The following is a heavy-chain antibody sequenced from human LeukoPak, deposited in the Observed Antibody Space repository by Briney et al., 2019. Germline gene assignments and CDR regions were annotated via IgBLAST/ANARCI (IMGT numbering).Heavy chain of an antibody. CDR3: ARGTYCSSTSCLDY. J-gene: IGHJ4*02. CDR2: ISSSNSTI. CDR1: GFTFSSYS. Sequence: GGSLRLSCAASGFTFSSYSMNWVRQAPGKGLEWISYISSSNSTIYYADSVKGRFTISRDNAKNSLYLQMNSLRAEDTAVYYCARGTYCSSTSCLDYWGQGTLVTVSS. D-gene: IGHD2-2*01. V-gene: IGHV3-48*01.